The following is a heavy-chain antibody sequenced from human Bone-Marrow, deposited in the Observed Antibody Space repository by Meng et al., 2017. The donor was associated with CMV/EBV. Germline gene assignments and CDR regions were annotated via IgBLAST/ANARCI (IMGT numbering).Heavy chain of an antibody. CDR1: GYTFTSYG. CDR3: ARGHYGGNPWGAPFDY. D-gene: IGHD4-23*01. V-gene: IGHV1-69*05. Sequence: SVKVSCKASGYTFTSYGISWVRQAPGQGLEWMGGIIPIFGTANYAQKFQGRVTITTDESTSTAYMELSSLRSEDTAVYYCARGHYGGNPWGAPFDYWGQGTLVTVSS. J-gene: IGHJ4*02. CDR2: IIPIFGTA.